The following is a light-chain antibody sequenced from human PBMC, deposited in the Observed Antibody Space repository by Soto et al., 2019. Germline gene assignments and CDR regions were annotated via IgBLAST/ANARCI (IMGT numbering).Light chain of an antibody. Sequence: DIQMTQSPSSLSPSVGDRGTITCRASRSSSDWLAWYQQKPGKAPELLIFDASNLKSGVSSRFSGSGSGTEFTLTISRLQPDDVATYYCLQYSSHSWTFGQGTKVEIK. CDR2: DAS. CDR3: LQYSSHSWT. V-gene: IGKV1-5*01. J-gene: IGKJ1*01. CDR1: RSSSDW.